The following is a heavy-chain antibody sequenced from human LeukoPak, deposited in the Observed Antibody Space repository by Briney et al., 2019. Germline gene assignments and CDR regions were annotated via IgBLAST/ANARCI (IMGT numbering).Heavy chain of an antibody. CDR2: ISSGGSTI. CDR1: GFTFSSYE. Sequence: GGSLRLSCAASGFTFSSYEMNWVRQAPGKGLEWVSYISSGGSTIYYADSVKGRFTISRDNARNSLYLQMNSLGAEDTAVYYCARDPVMDVWGQGTTVTVSS. J-gene: IGHJ6*02. CDR3: ARDPVMDV. V-gene: IGHV3-48*03.